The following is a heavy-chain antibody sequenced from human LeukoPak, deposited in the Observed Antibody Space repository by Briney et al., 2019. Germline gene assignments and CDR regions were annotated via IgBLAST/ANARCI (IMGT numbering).Heavy chain of an antibody. D-gene: IGHD3-22*01. J-gene: IGHJ4*02. CDR3: ATIVYFYDSGGYFDY. V-gene: IGHV3-7*01. CDR1: GFTFSSYW. Sequence: GGSLRLSCAASGFTFSSYWMSWVRQAPGKGLEWVANIKQDGSEKYYVDSVKGRFTISRDNAKNSLYLQMNSLRAEDTAVYYCATIVYFYDSGGYFDYWGQGTLVTVSS. CDR2: IKQDGSEK.